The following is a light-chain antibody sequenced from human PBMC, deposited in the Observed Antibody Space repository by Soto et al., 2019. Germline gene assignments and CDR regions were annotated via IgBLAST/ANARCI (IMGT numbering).Light chain of an antibody. CDR3: QAYDGRLSGYV. CDR2: GNT. J-gene: IGLJ1*01. V-gene: IGLV1-40*01. CDR1: SPNIGAGYH. Sequence: QSVLTQPPSVSGAPGQRVIISCTGSSPNIGAGYHVHWYQQFSGTAPKLLIYGNTNRPSGVPDRFPGSNSVTSASLAITGLPAEDAADYYCQAYDGRLSGYVFGTGTKLTVL.